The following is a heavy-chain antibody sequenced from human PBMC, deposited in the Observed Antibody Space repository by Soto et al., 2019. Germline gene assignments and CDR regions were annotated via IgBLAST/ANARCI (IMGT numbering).Heavy chain of an antibody. Sequence: QVQLVQSGAEVKKPGSSVKVSCKASGGTFSSYTISWVRQAPGQGLEWMGRIIPILGIANYAQKCQNRVTITDDNATSTAYIELSRLGVEDTAVYYCGGGTNSVVGWEDGDLWGQGTLVTVSS. CDR2: IIPILGIA. V-gene: IGHV1-69*02. CDR3: GGGTNSVVGWEDGDL. D-gene: IGHD2-15*01. J-gene: IGHJ4*02. CDR1: GGTFSSYT.